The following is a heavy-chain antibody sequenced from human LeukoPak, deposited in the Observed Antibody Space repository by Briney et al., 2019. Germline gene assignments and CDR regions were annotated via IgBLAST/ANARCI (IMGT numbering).Heavy chain of an antibody. CDR1: EFTFNNHD. J-gene: IGHJ3*01. CDR3: AKPRDIDSWAFDV. Sequence: GGSLRLSCEASEFTFNNHDMHWVRQAPGKGLEWVAAISYDGRNKYYADSVKGRFTISRDNSKNTLNLQMNSLRTEDTAVFYCAKPRDIDSWAFDVWGQGTMVTVSS. V-gene: IGHV3-30*18. D-gene: IGHD2-15*01. CDR2: ISYDGRNK.